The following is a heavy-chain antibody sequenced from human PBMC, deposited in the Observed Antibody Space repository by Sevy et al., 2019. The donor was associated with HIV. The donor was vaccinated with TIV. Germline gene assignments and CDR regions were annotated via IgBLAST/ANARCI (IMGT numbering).Heavy chain of an antibody. Sequence: GGSLRLSCAASGFTFSNYAMTWVRQAPGQGLEWVSIISATGSSTYYAGSVKGRFTISRDNSKNTLYLQMNSLRAEDTAVYYCAKDATNYGGNPRFDYWGQGTLVTVSS. CDR2: ISATGSST. J-gene: IGHJ4*02. CDR1: GFTFSNYA. D-gene: IGHD4-17*01. CDR3: AKDATNYGGNPRFDY. V-gene: IGHV3-23*01.